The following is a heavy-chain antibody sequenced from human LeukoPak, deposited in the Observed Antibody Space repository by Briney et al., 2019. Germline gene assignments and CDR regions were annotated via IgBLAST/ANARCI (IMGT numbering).Heavy chain of an antibody. CDR2: ISSSSSTI. CDR3: ARSVPNFSWALDY. D-gene: IGHD2-15*01. J-gene: IGHJ4*02. CDR1: VFTFSTYS. V-gene: IGHV3-48*04. Sequence: GGSLRLSCAASVFTFSTYSMNWVRQAPGKGLEWVSYISSSSSTIYYADSVKGRFTISRDNAKNSLYQQVNSLRAEDTAVYYCARSVPNFSWALDYWGQGTLVTVSS.